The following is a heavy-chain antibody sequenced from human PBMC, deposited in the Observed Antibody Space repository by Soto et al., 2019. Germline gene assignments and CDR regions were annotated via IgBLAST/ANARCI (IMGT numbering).Heavy chain of an antibody. CDR2: IYYTGTT. Sequence: QVHLQESGPGLVKPSETLSLTCTVSDGSVSSSSYSWNWIRQPPGKGLEWIGYIYYTGTTNYNPSLKSRLTISVDTSKNQFSLKLSALTAADTAVYYCARAWGGYSYDSVSYFDYWGQGTLVTVSS. D-gene: IGHD5-18*01. CDR1: DGSVSSSSYS. V-gene: IGHV4-61*01. CDR3: ARAWGGYSYDSVSYFDY. J-gene: IGHJ4*02.